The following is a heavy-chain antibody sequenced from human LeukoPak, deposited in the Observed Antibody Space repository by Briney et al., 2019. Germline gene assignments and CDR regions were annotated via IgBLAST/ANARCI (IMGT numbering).Heavy chain of an antibody. D-gene: IGHD3-22*01. V-gene: IGHV4-31*03. J-gene: IGHJ5*02. CDR1: GGSISSGGYY. CDR2: IYYSGST. Sequence: SQTLSLTCTVSGGSISSGGYYWSWIRQHPGKGLEWIGYIYYSGSTYYNPSLKSRVTISEDTSKNQFSLKLSSVTAADTAVYYCARVSESYYDSSGYYGWFDPWGQGTLVTVSS. CDR3: ARVSESYYDSSGYYGWFDP.